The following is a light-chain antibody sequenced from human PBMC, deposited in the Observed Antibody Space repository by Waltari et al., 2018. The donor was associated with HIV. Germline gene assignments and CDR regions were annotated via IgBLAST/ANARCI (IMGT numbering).Light chain of an antibody. V-gene: IGLV1-44*01. CDR2: TND. CDR1: SSNIGSRS. Sequence: QSVMTQPPSASGNPGQRVTIACSGTSSNIGSRSVNWYQHFPGTAPKLLIFTNDQRPSGVPDRFSASKSGTSASLSISGLHSGDEGVYYCSAWDVSLNGVVFGGGTKLTVL. J-gene: IGLJ2*01. CDR3: SAWDVSLNGVV.